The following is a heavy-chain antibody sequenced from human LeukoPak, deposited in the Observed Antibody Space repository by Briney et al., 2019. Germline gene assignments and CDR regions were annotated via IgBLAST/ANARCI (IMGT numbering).Heavy chain of an antibody. CDR2: IRYDGSNK. J-gene: IGHJ4*02. Sequence: PGGSLRLSCAASGFTFSSYGMHWVRQAPGKGLEWVAVIRYDGSNKYYADSVKGRFTISRDNSKNTLYLQMNSLRAEDTAVYYCAKDRLDGYGSGFDYWGQGTLVTVSS. CDR3: AKDRLDGYGSGFDY. D-gene: IGHD5-24*01. V-gene: IGHV3-30*02. CDR1: GFTFSSYG.